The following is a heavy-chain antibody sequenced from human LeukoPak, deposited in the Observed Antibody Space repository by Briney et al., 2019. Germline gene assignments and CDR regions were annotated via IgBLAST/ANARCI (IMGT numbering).Heavy chain of an antibody. CDR3: ARHKPMDIVATIYPVHYYYYGMDV. Sequence: SETLSLTCTVSGGSISSYYWSWIRQPPGKGLEWIGYIYYSGSTNYNPSLKSRVTISVDTSKNQFSLKLSSVTAADTAVYYCARHKPMDIVATIYPVHYYYYGMDVWGQGTTVTVSS. D-gene: IGHD5-12*01. V-gene: IGHV4-59*08. CDR1: GGSISSYY. J-gene: IGHJ6*02. CDR2: IYYSGST.